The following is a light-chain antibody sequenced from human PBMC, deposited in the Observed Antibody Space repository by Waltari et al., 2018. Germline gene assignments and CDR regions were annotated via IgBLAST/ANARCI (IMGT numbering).Light chain of an antibody. J-gene: IGKJ3*01. Sequence: EVVMTQSPATLSVSPGERVTLSCRASQSVGNHLAWYQQRPGQAPRLLIYSASTRAIGIPARFSGSGSGTEFTLTISGMESDDFAVYYCQHYHDWPPGAFGPGTKVD. CDR2: SAS. CDR1: QSVGNH. V-gene: IGKV3-15*01. CDR3: QHYHDWPPGA.